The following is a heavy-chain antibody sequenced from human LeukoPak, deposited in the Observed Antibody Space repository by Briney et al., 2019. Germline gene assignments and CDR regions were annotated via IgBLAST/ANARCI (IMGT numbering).Heavy chain of an antibody. D-gene: IGHD1-26*01. CDR1: GGSISSSSYY. J-gene: IGHJ3*02. Sequence: SETLSLTCTVSGGSISSSSYYWGWIRQPPGKGLEWIGYNSGNTNHNPSLKSRVTISVDTSKNQFSLKLSSVTAADTAVYYCARGRGYGGNYLRAFDIWGQGTMVTVSS. CDR2: NSGNT. V-gene: IGHV4-61*05. CDR3: ARGRGYGGNYLRAFDI.